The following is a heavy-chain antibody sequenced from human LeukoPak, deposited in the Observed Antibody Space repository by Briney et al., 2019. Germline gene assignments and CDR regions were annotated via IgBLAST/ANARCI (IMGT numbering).Heavy chain of an antibody. D-gene: IGHD4-23*01. J-gene: IGHJ4*02. CDR3: ARKEGLGNSLPYYFDY. CDR2: IIPILGIA. V-gene: IGHV1-69*02. CDR1: GGTFSSYT. Sequence: SVKVSCKASGGTFSSYTISWVRQAPGQGLEWMGRIIPILGIANYAQKFQGRVTITADKSTSTAYMELSSLRSEDTAVYYCARKEGLGNSLPYYFDYWGPGTLVTVSS.